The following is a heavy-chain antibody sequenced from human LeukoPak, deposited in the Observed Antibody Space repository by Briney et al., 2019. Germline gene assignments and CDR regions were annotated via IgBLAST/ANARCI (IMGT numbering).Heavy chain of an antibody. CDR1: GYTFTGYY. CDR2: INPNSGGT. Sequence: VASVKVSCKASGYTFTGYYMHWVRQAPGQGLEWMGWINPNSGGTNYAQKFQGRATMTRDTSISTAYMELSRLRSDDTAVYYCASSRPYYYYMDVWGKGTTVTVSS. V-gene: IGHV1-2*02. J-gene: IGHJ6*03. CDR3: ASSRPYYYYMDV.